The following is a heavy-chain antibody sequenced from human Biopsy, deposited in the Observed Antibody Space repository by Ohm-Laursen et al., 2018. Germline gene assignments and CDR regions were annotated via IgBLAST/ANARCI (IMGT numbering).Heavy chain of an antibody. J-gene: IGHJ3*02. CDR2: IYSNGNT. V-gene: IGHV4-4*07. CDR3: ARDEGLLRAFDI. D-gene: IGHD1-26*01. Sequence: SETLSLTWTVSGGSISGHFWSWVRQPAGKGLEWIGRIYSNGNTNYNPSLKSRVSMSVDTSKNHFSLNLTSVTAADTAVYYCARDEGLLRAFDIWGQGTLGTVSS. CDR1: GGSISGHF.